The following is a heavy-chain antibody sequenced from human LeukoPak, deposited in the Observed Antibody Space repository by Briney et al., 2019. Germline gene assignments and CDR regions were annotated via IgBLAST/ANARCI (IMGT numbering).Heavy chain of an antibody. D-gene: IGHD3-3*01. V-gene: IGHV3-21*01. Sequence: GGTLRLSCAASGFTFNNYGMSWVRRAPGRGLEWVSSISSRSSYIYYADSVKGRFTISRDNAKNSLYLQMNSLRVEDTAVYYCARDRLLEDREYNYYYYMDVWGKGTTVTVSS. CDR1: GFTFNNYG. CDR2: ISSRSSYI. J-gene: IGHJ6*03. CDR3: ARDRLLEDREYNYYYYMDV.